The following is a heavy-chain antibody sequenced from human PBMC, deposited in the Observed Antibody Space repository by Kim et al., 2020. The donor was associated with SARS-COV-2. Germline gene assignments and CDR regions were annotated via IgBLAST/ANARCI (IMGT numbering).Heavy chain of an antibody. CDR3: AILERGSWYFLDY. V-gene: IGHV1-69*13. D-gene: IGHD6-13*01. CDR1: GGTFSSYA. CDR2: IIPIFGTA. J-gene: IGHJ4*02. Sequence: SVKVSCKASGGTFSSYAISWVRQAPGQGLEWMGGIIPIFGTANYAQKFQGRVTITADESTSTAYMELSSLRSEDTAVYYCAILERGSWYFLDYWGQGTLVTVSS.